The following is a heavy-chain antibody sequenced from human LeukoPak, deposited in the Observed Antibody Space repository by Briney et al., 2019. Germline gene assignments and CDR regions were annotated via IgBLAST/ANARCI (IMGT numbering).Heavy chain of an antibody. J-gene: IGHJ4*02. D-gene: IGHD6-13*01. CDR2: ISSSSSYI. CDR1: GFTFSSYS. V-gene: IGHV3-21*01. CDR3: ARVSIAAAGSPGY. Sequence: SGGSLRLSCAASGFTFSSYSMNWVRQAPGKGLEWVSSISSSSSYIYYADSVKGRFTISRDNAKNSLYLQMNSLRAEDTAVYYCARVSIAAAGSPGYWGQGTPVTVSS.